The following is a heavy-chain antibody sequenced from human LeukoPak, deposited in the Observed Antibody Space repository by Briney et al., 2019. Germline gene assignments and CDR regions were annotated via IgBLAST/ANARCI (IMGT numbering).Heavy chain of an antibody. J-gene: IGHJ4*02. D-gene: IGHD3-22*01. V-gene: IGHV4-38-2*01. Sequence: PSETLSLTCAVSGYSISSGYYWGWIRQPAGKGLEWIGRIYTSGSTNYNPSLKSRVTISVDTSKNQFSLKLSSVTAADTAVYYCASMTYYYDSSGYYYEGNFDYWGQGTLVTVSS. CDR3: ASMTYYYDSSGYYYEGNFDY. CDR1: GYSISSGYY. CDR2: IYTSGST.